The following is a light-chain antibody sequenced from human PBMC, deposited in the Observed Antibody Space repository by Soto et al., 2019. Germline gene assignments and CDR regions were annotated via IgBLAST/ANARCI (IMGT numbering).Light chain of an antibody. CDR3: QQYYSYPPWT. CDR2: AAS. J-gene: IGKJ1*01. Sequence: AIRMTQSPSSFSASTGDRVTITCRASQGISSYLAWYQQKPGKAPKLLIYAASTLQSGVPSRFSGSGSGTDFTLTISCLQSEDFANYYCQQYYSYPPWTFGQGTKVDI. V-gene: IGKV1-8*01. CDR1: QGISSY.